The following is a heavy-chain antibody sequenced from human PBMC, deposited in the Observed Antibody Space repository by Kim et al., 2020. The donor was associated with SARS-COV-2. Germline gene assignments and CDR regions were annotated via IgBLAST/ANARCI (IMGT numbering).Heavy chain of an antibody. J-gene: IGHJ4*02. Sequence: SETLSLTCTVSGGSISSSSYYWGWIRQPPGKGLEWIGSIYYSGSTYYNPSLKSRVTISVDTSKNQFSLKLSSVTAADTAVYYCARDPLYGDYGGYWGQGTLVTVSS. V-gene: IGHV4-39*07. D-gene: IGHD4-17*01. CDR1: GGSISSSSYY. CDR3: ARDPLYGDYGGY. CDR2: IYYSGST.